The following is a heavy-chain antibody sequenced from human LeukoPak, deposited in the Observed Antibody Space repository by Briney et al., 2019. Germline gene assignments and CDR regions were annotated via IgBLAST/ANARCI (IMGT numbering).Heavy chain of an antibody. CDR2: IIPIFGTA. D-gene: IGHD3-10*01. Sequence: ASVKVSCKASGGTFSSYAISWVRQAPGQGLEWMGGIIPIFGTANYAQKFQGRVTITADESTSTAYMELSSLRSEDTAVYYCANGEWFGDPVVAEYFQRWGQGTLVTVSS. V-gene: IGHV1-69*13. CDR3: ANGEWFGDPVVAEYFQR. J-gene: IGHJ1*01. CDR1: GGTFSSYA.